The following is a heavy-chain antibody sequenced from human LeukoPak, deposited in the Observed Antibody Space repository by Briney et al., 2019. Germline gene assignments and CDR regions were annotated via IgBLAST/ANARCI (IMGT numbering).Heavy chain of an antibody. Sequence: SETLSLTCSVSGGSISSRSHYWGWIPQSPGMGLEWFGTIYYSGTTFYNPSLQSRASFSVDTSRNQFSLRLNSVTAADTAVYYGARRNDYDFWSGNQYYFDYWGQGTLVTVSS. J-gene: IGHJ4*02. CDR3: ARRNDYDFWSGNQYYFDY. V-gene: IGHV4-39*01. CDR1: GGSISSRSHY. D-gene: IGHD3-3*01. CDR2: IYYSGTT.